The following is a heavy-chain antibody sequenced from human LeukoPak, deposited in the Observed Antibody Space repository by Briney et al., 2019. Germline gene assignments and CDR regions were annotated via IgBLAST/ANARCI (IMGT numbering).Heavy chain of an antibody. CDR2: IIPIFGTA. V-gene: IGHV1-69*13. Sequence: ASVKVSCKASGGTFSSYAISWVRQAPGQGLEWMGGIIPIFGTANYAQKFQGRVTITADESTSTAYMELSSLRSDDTAVYYCARNQATAMAHDYWGQGTLVTVSS. CDR3: ARNQATAMAHDY. CDR1: GGTFSSYA. D-gene: IGHD5-18*01. J-gene: IGHJ4*02.